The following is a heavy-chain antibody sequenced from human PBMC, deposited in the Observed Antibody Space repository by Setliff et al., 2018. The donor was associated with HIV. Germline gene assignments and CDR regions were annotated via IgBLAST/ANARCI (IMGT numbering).Heavy chain of an antibody. D-gene: IGHD4-17*01. Sequence: PGESLKISCAASGFTVSGYWMSWVRQAPGKGLEWVANIKQDGSEKYYVDSVKGRFTISRDNAKNTVYLQMNSLRAEDTAVYYCARLAPPDDYGDLGGIDHWGQGTLVTVS. CDR1: GFTVSGYW. V-gene: IGHV3-7*01. J-gene: IGHJ4*02. CDR2: IKQDGSEK. CDR3: ARLAPPDDYGDLGGIDH.